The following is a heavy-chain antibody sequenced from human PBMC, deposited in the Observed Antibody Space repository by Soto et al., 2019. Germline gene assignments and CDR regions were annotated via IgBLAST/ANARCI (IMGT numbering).Heavy chain of an antibody. CDR3: ARDREYNWNYNWFDP. D-gene: IGHD1-7*01. CDR2: ISTYNGNT. Sequence: ASVKVSCKASGYTFTSYGISWVRQAPGQGLEWMGWISTYNGNTNFTQKLQGRVTMTTDTSTSTAYMELRSLRSDDTAVYYCARDREYNWNYNWFDPWGQGTLVTVAS. CDR1: GYTFTSYG. J-gene: IGHJ5*02. V-gene: IGHV1-18*01.